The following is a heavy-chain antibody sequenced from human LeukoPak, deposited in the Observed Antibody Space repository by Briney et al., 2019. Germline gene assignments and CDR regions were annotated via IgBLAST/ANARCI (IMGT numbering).Heavy chain of an antibody. CDR1: GFSFSSYS. V-gene: IGHV3-21*01. CDR3: ARGRGMITFGGVVDY. CDR2: ISSSSIYI. D-gene: IGHD3-16*01. Sequence: GGSLRLSCAASGFSFSSYSMNWVRQAPGKGLEWVSSISSSSIYIYYADSLKGRFTISRDNAKNSLYLQMNSLRAEDTAVYYCARGRGMITFGGVVDYWGQGTLVTVSS. J-gene: IGHJ4*02.